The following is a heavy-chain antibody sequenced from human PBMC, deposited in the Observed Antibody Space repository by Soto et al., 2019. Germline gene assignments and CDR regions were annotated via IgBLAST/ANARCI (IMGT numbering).Heavy chain of an antibody. CDR2: INPNSGGT. J-gene: IGHJ6*02. CDR3: AWVGREDFWSGYVSYYYYYGMDV. CDR1: GYTFTGYY. Sequence: ASVKVSCKASGYTFTGYYMHWVRQAPGQGLEWKGWINPNSGGTNYAQKFQGWVTMTRDTSISTAYMELRRLRSDDTDVYYCAWVGREDFWSGYVSYYYYYGMDVWGQGTTVTVSS. V-gene: IGHV1-2*04. D-gene: IGHD3-3*01.